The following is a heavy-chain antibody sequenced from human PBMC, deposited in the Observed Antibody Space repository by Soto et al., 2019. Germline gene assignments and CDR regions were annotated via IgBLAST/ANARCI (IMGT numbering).Heavy chain of an antibody. CDR2: IFSNGNS. Sequence: QLQLQESGPGLVKPSETLSLTCTVSGGSIRSSLYYWGWIRQPPGKGLEWIGSIFSNGNSYYNQSLKSRVTISVDMSKNQFSLKLTSVTATDTAVFYCARIFDGMDVWGRGTAVTVSS. J-gene: IGHJ6*02. CDR1: GGSIRSSLYY. CDR3: ARIFDGMDV. V-gene: IGHV4-39*01.